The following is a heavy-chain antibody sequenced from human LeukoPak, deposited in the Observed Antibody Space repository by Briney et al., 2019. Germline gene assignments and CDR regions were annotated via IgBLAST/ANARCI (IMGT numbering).Heavy chain of an antibody. CDR2: IYYSGST. CDR1: GGSISSYY. J-gene: IGHJ4*02. D-gene: IGHD6-13*01. Sequence: TSETLSLTCTVSGGSISSYYWSWIRQPPGKGLEWIGYIYYSGSTNYNPSLKSRVTISVDTSKNQFSLKLSSVTAADTAVYYCARSYSDNWYSALVYWGQGTLVTVSS. V-gene: IGHV4-59*01. CDR3: ARSYSDNWYSALVY.